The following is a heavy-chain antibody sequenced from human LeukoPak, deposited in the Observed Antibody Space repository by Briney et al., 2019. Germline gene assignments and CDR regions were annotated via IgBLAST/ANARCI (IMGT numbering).Heavy chain of an antibody. V-gene: IGHV3-23*01. Sequence: GGSLRLSCAASGFTFSSYAMSWVRQAPGKGLEWVSAISGSGGCTDYADSVKGRFTISRDNSKNTLYLQMNSLRAEDTAVYYCAKKAGVVVISYFDYWGQGTLVTVSS. CDR1: GFTFSSYA. CDR2: ISGSGGCT. D-gene: IGHD3-22*01. CDR3: AKKAGVVVISYFDY. J-gene: IGHJ4*02.